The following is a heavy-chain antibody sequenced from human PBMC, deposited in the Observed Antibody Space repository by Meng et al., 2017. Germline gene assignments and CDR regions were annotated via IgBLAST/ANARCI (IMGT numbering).Heavy chain of an antibody. CDR3: ARDEDISAAGYLLGDF. Sequence: QDPQLQVGPVLKTPGASVKGSCKASGYTFAAYWKQWVRQAPGQGLEWMGRIDPKSDNTHYAQKFQGRVTMTRDTSISTAYMELSGLRSDDTAVYYCARDEDISAAGYLLGDFWGQGTLVTVSS. D-gene: IGHD6-13*01. CDR2: IDPKSDNT. J-gene: IGHJ4*02. V-gene: IGHV1-2*06. CDR1: GYTFAAYW.